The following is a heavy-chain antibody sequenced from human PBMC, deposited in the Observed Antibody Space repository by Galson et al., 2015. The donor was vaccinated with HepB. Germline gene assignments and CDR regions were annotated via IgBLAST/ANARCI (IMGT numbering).Heavy chain of an antibody. CDR1: GFTFSSYS. J-gene: IGHJ3*02. Sequence: SLRLSCAASGFTFSSYSMNWVRQAPGEGLEWVSSISSSSYIYYADSVKGRFTISRDNAKNSLYLQMNSLRAEDTAVYYCAREYDFWSGYYPGDDAFDIWGQGTMVTVSS. CDR2: ISSSSYI. V-gene: IGHV3-21*01. CDR3: AREYDFWSGYYPGDDAFDI. D-gene: IGHD3-3*01.